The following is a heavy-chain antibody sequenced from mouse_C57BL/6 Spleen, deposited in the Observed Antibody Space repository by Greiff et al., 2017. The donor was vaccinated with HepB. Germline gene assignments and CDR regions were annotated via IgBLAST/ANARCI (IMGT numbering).Heavy chain of an antibody. Sequence: VQLKQSGPGLVKPSQSLSLTCSVTGYSITSGYYWNWIRQFPGNKLEWMGYISYDGSNNYNPSLKNRISITRDTSKNQFFLKLNSVTTEDTATYYCARDWDGAYWGQGTLVTVSA. CDR2: ISYDGSN. CDR1: GYSITSGYY. CDR3: ARDWDGAY. D-gene: IGHD4-1*01. V-gene: IGHV3-6*01. J-gene: IGHJ3*01.